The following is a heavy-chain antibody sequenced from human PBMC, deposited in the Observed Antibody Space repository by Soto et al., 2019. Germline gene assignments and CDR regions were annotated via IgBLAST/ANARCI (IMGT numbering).Heavy chain of an antibody. D-gene: IGHD1-7*01. CDR2: ISYDGSNK. CDR1: GFTFSSYA. V-gene: IGHV3-30-3*01. CDR3: ARDWQELHYYYYGMDV. Sequence: GGSLRLSCAASGFTFSSYAMHWVRQAPGKGLEWVAVISYDGSNKYYADSVKGRFTISRDNSKNTLYLQMNSLRAEDTAVYYCARDWQELHYYYYGMDVWGQGTTVTVSS. J-gene: IGHJ6*02.